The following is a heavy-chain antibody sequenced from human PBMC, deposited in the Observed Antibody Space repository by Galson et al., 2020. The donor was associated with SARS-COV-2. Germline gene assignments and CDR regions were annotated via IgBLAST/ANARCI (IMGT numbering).Heavy chain of an antibody. Sequence: KMSGPTLVKPTQTLTLTCTFSGFSLSSSGVGVGWIRQPPGKALEWLALIYWDDDKRYSPSLKGRLTITKDTSKNQVVLTLTNMDPVDTATYYGERRVLWEDLDIGGKGKMVTVSS. CDR2: IYWDDDK. CDR1: GFSLSSSGVG. J-gene: IGHJ3*02. V-gene: IGHV2-5*02. D-gene: IGHD1-26*01. CDR3: ERRVLWEDLDI.